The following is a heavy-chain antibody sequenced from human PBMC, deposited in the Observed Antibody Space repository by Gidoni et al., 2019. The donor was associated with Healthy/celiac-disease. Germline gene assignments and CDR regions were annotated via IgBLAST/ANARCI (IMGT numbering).Heavy chain of an antibody. J-gene: IGHJ4*02. CDR1: GFTFSRYW. D-gene: IGHD2-2*01. CDR3: ARYCSSTSCYEGGNY. Sequence: EVQLVESGGGLVQPGGSLRLSCAASGFTFSRYWMHWVRQAPGKGLVWVSRINSDGSSTSYADSVKGRFTISRDNAKNTLYLQMNSLRAEDTAVYYCARYCSSTSCYEGGNYWGQGTLVTVSS. CDR2: INSDGSST. V-gene: IGHV3-74*01.